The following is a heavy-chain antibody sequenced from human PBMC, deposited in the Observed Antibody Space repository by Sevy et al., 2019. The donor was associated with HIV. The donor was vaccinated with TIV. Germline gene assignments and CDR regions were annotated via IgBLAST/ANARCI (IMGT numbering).Heavy chain of an antibody. CDR2: ISSSGSTI. CDR3: ARVLTVTQPCDY. CDR1: GFTFSDYY. Sequence: GGSLRLSCAASGFTFSDYYMSWIRQAPGKGLEWVSYISSSGSTIYYADSVKGRFTISWDNAKNSLYLQMNSLRAEDTAVYYCARVLTVTQPCDYWGQGTLVTVSS. D-gene: IGHD4-4*01. J-gene: IGHJ4*02. V-gene: IGHV3-11*01.